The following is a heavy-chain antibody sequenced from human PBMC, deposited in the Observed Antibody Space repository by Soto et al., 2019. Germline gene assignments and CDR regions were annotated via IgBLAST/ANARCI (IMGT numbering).Heavy chain of an antibody. CDR1: GFTFSSYY. CDR2: IKQDGGKT. CDR3: ARGGRGVYSSSWFDY. V-gene: IGHV3-7*03. D-gene: IGHD6-13*01. Sequence: GGSLRLSCAASGFTFSSYYLNWVRQAPGKGLEWVANIKQDGGKTNYVDSVKGRFTISRDNGENPLYLQMDGLRAEDTAVYYCARGGRGVYSSSWFDYWGQGTLVTVSS. J-gene: IGHJ4*02.